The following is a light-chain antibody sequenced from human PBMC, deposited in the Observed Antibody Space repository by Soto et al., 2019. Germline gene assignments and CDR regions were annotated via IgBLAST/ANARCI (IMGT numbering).Light chain of an antibody. CDR3: QQYTSWPART. Sequence: IEMTQSPDTRTVRPAENPTLSCWFSQSVNTNLAWYQQTPGQAPRLLIYGASTRATGIPARFSGCGSGKEFTLTIRRLQSEGFAVYSSQQYTSWPARTFGQGTRLEIK. CDR2: GAS. CDR1: QSVNTN. V-gene: IGKV3-15*01. J-gene: IGKJ5*01.